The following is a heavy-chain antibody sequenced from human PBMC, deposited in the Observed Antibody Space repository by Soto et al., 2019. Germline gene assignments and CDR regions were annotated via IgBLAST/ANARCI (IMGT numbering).Heavy chain of an antibody. CDR2: INAGNGNT. CDR1: GDTFTNYA. CDR3: ARDPSRRGNYRPFDY. V-gene: IGHV1-3*01. Sequence: QVQLVQSGAEVKKPGAAVEVSCKASGDTFTNYAMHWVRQAPGQRLEWMGWINAGNGNTKYSQKFQGRVTITRDTSASTAYMELSSLRSEDTAVYYCARDPSRRGNYRPFDYWGQGTLVTVSS. J-gene: IGHJ4*02. D-gene: IGHD3-16*02.